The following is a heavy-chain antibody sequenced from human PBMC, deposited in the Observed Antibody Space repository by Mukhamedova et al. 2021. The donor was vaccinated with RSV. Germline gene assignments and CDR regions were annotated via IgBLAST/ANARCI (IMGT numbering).Heavy chain of an antibody. CDR3: AAIYDSTAPGSY. Sequence: EWIGWIVVGSGNTNYAQKFQERVTITRDMSTSTAYMELSSLRSEDTAVYYCAAIYDSTAPGSYWGQGTLVTVS. J-gene: IGHJ4*02. D-gene: IGHD3-22*01. CDR2: IVVGSGNT. V-gene: IGHV1-58*01.